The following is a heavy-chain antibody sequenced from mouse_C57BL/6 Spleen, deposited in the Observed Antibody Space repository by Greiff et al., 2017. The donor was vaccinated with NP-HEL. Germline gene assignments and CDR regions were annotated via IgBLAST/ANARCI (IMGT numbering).Heavy chain of an antibody. D-gene: IGHD2-1*01. J-gene: IGHJ2*01. V-gene: IGHV1-15*01. CDR3: TRTRGNPFDY. Sequence: QVQLQQSGAELVRPGASVTLSCKASGYTFTDYEMHWVKQTPVHGLEWIGAIDPETGGTAYNQKFKGKAILTADKSSSTAYMELRSLTSEDSAVYYCTRTRGNPFDYWGQGTTLTVSS. CDR1: GYTFTDYE. CDR2: IDPETGGT.